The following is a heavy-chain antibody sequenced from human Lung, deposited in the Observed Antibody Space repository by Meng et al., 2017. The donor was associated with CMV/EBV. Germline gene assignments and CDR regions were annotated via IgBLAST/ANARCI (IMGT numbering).Heavy chain of an antibody. J-gene: IGHJ1*01. Sequence: QVHLAASGPALLKPSEPLSLTCAVSGDSITNHNWWAWVRQPPGKGLEWIGEIPHRGSSAYNPSLKSRVSMSIDKSKNQFSLKLTSVTAADTAVYHCLRRSGGSVWGQGTLVTVSS. CDR3: LRRSGGSV. D-gene: IGHD3-10*01. CDR2: IPHRGSS. CDR1: GDSITNHNW. V-gene: IGHV4-4*02.